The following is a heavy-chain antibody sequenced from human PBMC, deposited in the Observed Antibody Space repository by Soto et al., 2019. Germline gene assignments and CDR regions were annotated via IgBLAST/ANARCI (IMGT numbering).Heavy chain of an antibody. CDR3: ARDVVGATTSEPIDY. CDR2: ISGSGGST. Sequence: EVQLLESGGGLVQPGGSLRLSCAASGFTFSSYAMSWVRQAPGKGLEWVSAISGSGGSTYYADSVKGRFTISRDNSKNTLYLQMNSLRAEDTAVYYCARDVVGATTSEPIDYWGQGTLVTVSS. D-gene: IGHD1-26*01. J-gene: IGHJ4*02. V-gene: IGHV3-23*01. CDR1: GFTFSSYA.